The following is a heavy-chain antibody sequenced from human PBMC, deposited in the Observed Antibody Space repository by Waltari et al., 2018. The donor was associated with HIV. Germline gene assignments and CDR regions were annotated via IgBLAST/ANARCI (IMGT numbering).Heavy chain of an antibody. J-gene: IGHJ6*02. CDR3: ASGYSSSWRSDYYYYGMDV. V-gene: IGHV3-74*01. CDR1: GFTFRRYW. CDR2: INSDGSST. Sequence: EVQLVESGGGLVQPGGSLRLSCAASGFTFRRYWMPWVRPAPGKGLVWVSRINSDGSSTSYADSVKGRFTISRDNAKNTLYLQMNSLRAEDTAVYYCASGYSSSWRSDYYYYGMDVWGQGTTVTVSS. D-gene: IGHD6-13*01.